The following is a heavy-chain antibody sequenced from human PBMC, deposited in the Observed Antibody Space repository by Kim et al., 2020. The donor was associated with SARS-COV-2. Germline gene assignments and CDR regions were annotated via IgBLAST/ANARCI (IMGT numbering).Heavy chain of an antibody. V-gene: IGHV5-51*01. CDR3: ARRAAMAKGFDY. D-gene: IGHD5-18*01. Sequence: RYSPSFQGQVTISADKSISTAYLQWSSLKASDTAMYYCARRAAMAKGFDYWGQGTLVTVSS. J-gene: IGHJ4*02.